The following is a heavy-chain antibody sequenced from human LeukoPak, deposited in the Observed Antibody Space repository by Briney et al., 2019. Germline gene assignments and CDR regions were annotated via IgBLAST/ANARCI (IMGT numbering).Heavy chain of an antibody. CDR2: IGTAGDS. V-gene: IGHV3-13*01. D-gene: IGHD6-13*01. CDR3: ARSSSSWANPEFDY. Sequence: PGGSLRLSCAASGFTFSSYDMHWVGQATGKGLEWVSAIGTAGDSYYPGSVKGRFTISRENAKNSLYLQMNSLRAGDTAVYYCARSSSSWANPEFDYWGQGTLVTVSS. J-gene: IGHJ4*02. CDR1: GFTFSSYD.